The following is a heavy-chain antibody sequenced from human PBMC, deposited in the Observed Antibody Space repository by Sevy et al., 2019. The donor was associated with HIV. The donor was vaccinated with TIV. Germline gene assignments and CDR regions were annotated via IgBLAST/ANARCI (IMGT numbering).Heavy chain of an antibody. J-gene: IGHJ4*02. CDR2: ISAYNGNT. D-gene: IGHD6-6*01. Sequence: ASVKVSCKASGYTFTSYGISWVRQAPGQGLEWMGWISAYNGNTNYAQKLQGRVTMTTDTSTSTAYMELRSLRSDDTAMYYCARDRSEQLDFDYWGQGTLVTVSS. CDR1: GYTFTSYG. V-gene: IGHV1-18*01. CDR3: ARDRSEQLDFDY.